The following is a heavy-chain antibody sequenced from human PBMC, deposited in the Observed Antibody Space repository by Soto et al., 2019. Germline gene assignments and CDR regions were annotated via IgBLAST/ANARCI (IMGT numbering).Heavy chain of an antibody. CDR1: GFSLSTSGAG. D-gene: IGHD1-26*01. V-gene: IGHV2-5*01. J-gene: IGHJ4*02. CDR2: ISWKDEK. CDR3: APRYGGNYYRWYFGS. Sequence: QITLKESGPTLVKPTQTLTVTCTFSGFSLSTSGAGVGWIRQSPGKAPEWLALISWKDEKRYNPGLKSRLTITKDTFKNQVVLTMTGLDPVDTGPYFCAPRYGGNYYRWYFGSWGQGTLVTVSS.